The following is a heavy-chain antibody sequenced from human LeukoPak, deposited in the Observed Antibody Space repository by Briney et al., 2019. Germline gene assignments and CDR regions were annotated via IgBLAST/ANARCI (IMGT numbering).Heavy chain of an antibody. D-gene: IGHD3-22*01. CDR2: IYYSGST. CDR1: GGSISSSIYY. CDR3: ASDYDSRRYYFDY. Sequence: PSETLSLTCTVSGGSISSSIYYWGWIRQSPGKGLEWIGSIYYSGSTYYNPSLKSRVTISVDTSKNQFSLKLISVTAADTAVYYCASDYDSRRYYFDYWGQGTLVTVSS. J-gene: IGHJ4*02. V-gene: IGHV4-39*01.